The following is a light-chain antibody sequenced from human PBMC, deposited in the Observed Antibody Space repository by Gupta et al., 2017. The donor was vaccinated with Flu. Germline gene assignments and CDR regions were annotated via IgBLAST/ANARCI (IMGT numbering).Light chain of an antibody. V-gene: IGLV1-51*01. Sequence: KVTISCSGSDSNIGNNFVSWYQHFPGTVPKLLIYDNNKRPSGIPDRVSASKSGTSATLVIAGLQTADEADYYCGSWDNDLTVFVFGTGTMVTV. CDR3: GSWDNDLTVFV. CDR2: DNN. J-gene: IGLJ1*01. CDR1: DSNIGNNF.